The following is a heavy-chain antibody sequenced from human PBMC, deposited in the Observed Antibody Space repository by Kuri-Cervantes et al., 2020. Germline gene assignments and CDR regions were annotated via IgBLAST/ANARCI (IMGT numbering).Heavy chain of an antibody. CDR3: ARVTSGPYYDSSGYYFAGPRQDAFDI. CDR1: GGTFSSYA. V-gene: IGHV1-69*05. J-gene: IGHJ3*02. D-gene: IGHD3-22*01. Sequence: SVKVSCKASGGTFSSYAISWVRQAPGQGLEWMGGIIPIFGTANYAQKFQGRVTITTDESTSTAYMELSSLRFEDTAVYYCARVTSGPYYDSSGYYFAGPRQDAFDIWGQGTMVTVSS. CDR2: IIPIFGTA.